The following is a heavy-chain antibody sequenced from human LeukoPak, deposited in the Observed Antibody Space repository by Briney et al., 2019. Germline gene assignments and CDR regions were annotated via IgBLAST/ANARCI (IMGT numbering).Heavy chain of an antibody. Sequence: SSETLSLTCTVSGGSISSTFYYWGWIRQPPGKGLEWIGSIYYSGSTYYNPSLKSQVTISVDTSKNQFSLKLSSVTAADTAVYYCARRSAGTWDHWGQGTLVTVSS. CDR1: GGSISSTFYY. CDR2: IYYSGST. D-gene: IGHD1-7*01. CDR3: ARRSAGTWDH. V-gene: IGHV4-39*01. J-gene: IGHJ4*02.